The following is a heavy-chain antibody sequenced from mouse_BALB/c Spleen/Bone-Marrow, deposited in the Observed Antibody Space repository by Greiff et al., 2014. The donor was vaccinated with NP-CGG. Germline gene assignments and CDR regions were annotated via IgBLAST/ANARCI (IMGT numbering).Heavy chain of an antibody. Sequence: QVQLKESGAELMKPGASVKISCKAIGYTFSNYWVEGGKQRPGHGLEWIGEILPGSGSTHYIEKFKVKATFTADTSSNTAYMQLSSLTSEDSAVYYCARGYDYASFAYWGQGTLVTVSA. CDR1: GYTFSNYW. J-gene: IGHJ3*01. CDR2: ILPGSGST. D-gene: IGHD2-4*01. CDR3: ARGYDYASFAY. V-gene: IGHV1-9*01.